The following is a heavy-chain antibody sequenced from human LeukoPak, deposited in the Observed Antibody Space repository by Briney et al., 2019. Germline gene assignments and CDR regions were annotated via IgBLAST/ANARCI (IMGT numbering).Heavy chain of an antibody. CDR1: GFSFDDYG. CDR3: TRKGVSGSSLRQFFHY. D-gene: IGHD2-15*01. V-gene: IGHV3-20*04. Sequence: GGSLRLSCAASGFSFDDYGMSWVRQVPGKGLEWVTGINWNGDRTSYVDSVKGRFTISRDNAKNSLHLQMNSLRVEDTAFYYCTRKGVSGSSLRQFFHYWGQGTLVAVTS. CDR2: INWNGDRT. J-gene: IGHJ4*02.